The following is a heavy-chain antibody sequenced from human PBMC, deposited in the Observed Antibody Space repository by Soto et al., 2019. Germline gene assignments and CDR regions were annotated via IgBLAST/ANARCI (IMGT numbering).Heavy chain of an antibody. CDR1: GYSFTTYW. V-gene: IGHV5-51*01. CDR2: IYPADSDT. J-gene: IGHJ6*02. Sequence: EVQLVQSGAEVKKPGESLKISCKASGYSFTTYWIGWVLQMPGKGLEWMGMIYPADSDTRYRPSFQGQVTISADKSTATACLQWSSLKASDTAMYYCARLMGGSLYYYYYMDVWGHGTTVSVSS. CDR3: ARLMGGSLYYYYYMDV. D-gene: IGHD2-8*01.